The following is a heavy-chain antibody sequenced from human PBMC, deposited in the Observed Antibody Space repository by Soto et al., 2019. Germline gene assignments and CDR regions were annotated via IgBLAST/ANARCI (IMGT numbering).Heavy chain of an antibody. CDR3: ARVHDYIWGSYRSPPDY. J-gene: IGHJ4*02. CDR1: GFTFSDYY. CDR2: ISSSGSTI. D-gene: IGHD3-16*02. V-gene: IGHV3-11*01. Sequence: QVQLVESGGGLVKPGGSLRLSCAASGFTFSDYYMSWIRQAPGKGLEWVSYISSSGSTIYYADSVKGRFTISRDNAKNSLYPPVNGLRAEDTAVYYCARVHDYIWGSYRSPPDYWGQGTLVTVSS.